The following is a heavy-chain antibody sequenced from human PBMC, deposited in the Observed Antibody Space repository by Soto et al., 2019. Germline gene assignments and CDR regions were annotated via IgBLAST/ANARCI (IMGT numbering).Heavy chain of an antibody. J-gene: IGHJ4*02. D-gene: IGHD3-3*01. Sequence: SETLSLTYTVSDGSISSSSYYWGWIRQPPGKGLEWIGSIYYSGSTYYNPSLKSRVTISVDTSKNQFSLKLSSVTAADTAVYYCARQQTYYDFWSGYDRAYYFDYWGQGTLVTVS. CDR3: ARQQTYYDFWSGYDRAYYFDY. CDR1: DGSISSSSYY. CDR2: IYYSGST. V-gene: IGHV4-39*01.